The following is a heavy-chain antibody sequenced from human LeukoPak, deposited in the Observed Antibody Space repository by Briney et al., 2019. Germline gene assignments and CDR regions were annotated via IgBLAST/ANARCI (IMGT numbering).Heavy chain of an antibody. CDR1: GYTFTGYY. J-gene: IGHJ4*02. CDR3: ARDGPSYCSGGSCYSADPDY. V-gene: IGHV1-46*01. CDR2: INPSGGST. Sequence: ASVKVSCKASGYTFTGYYMHWVRQAPGQGLEWMGLINPSGGSTSYAQKFQGRVTMTRDTSTSTVYMELSSLRSEDTAVYYCARDGPSYCSGGSCYSADPDYWGQGTLVTVSS. D-gene: IGHD2-15*01.